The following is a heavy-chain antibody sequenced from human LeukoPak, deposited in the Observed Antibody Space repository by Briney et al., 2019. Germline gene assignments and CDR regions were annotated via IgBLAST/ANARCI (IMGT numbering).Heavy chain of an antibody. D-gene: IGHD6-13*01. CDR3: ARDVSSAWDSSSWWDYYYYGGMDV. CDR2: ISAYNGNT. Sequence: ASVPVSRKASGYTFTSYGISWVRQAPGQGLEWMGWISAYNGNTNYAQKLQGRVTMTTDTSTSTAYMELRSLRSDDTAVYYCARDVSSAWDSSSWWDYYYYGGMDVWGHGGKCTVSS. J-gene: IGHJ6*02. CDR1: GYTFTSYG. V-gene: IGHV1-18*01.